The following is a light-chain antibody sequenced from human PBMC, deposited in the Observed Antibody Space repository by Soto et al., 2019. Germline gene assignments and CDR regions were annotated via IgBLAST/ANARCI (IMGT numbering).Light chain of an antibody. CDR1: QSLLHSNGYNY. Sequence: DIVMTQSPLSLPVTPGEPASISCRSSQSLLHSNGYNYLDWYLQKPGQSPQLLIYLGSNRASGVPDRFSGSGSGKDFTMKISRAEAEDVGVYYCMQALQTGYTFGQGTKLEIK. CDR3: MQALQTGYT. CDR2: LGS. V-gene: IGKV2-28*01. J-gene: IGKJ2*01.